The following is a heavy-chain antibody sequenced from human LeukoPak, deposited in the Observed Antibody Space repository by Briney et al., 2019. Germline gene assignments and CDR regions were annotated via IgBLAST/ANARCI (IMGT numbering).Heavy chain of an antibody. V-gene: IGHV4-61*02. CDR1: GGSISSGSYY. CDR2: IYTSGST. D-gene: IGHD1-1*01. Sequence: PSETLSLTCTVSGGSISSGSYYWSWIRQPAGKGLEWIGRIYTSGSTNYNPSLKSRVTISVDTSKNQFSLKLSSVTAADTAVYYCARGRRNLEPGNWFDPWGQGTLVTVSS. CDR3: ARGRRNLEPGNWFDP. J-gene: IGHJ5*02.